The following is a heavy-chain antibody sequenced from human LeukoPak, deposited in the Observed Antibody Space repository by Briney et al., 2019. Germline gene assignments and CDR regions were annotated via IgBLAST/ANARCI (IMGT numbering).Heavy chain of an antibody. D-gene: IGHD3-10*01. J-gene: IGHJ6*02. CDR1: GFTFSSYG. Sequence: GGSLRLSCAASGFTFSSYGMHWVRQAPGKGLEWVAVIWYDGRNKYYADSVKGRFTISRDNSENTLYLQMNSLRAEDTAVYYCASVNLLLNTDNYYGMDVWGQGTTVTASS. CDR3: ASVNLLLNTDNYYGMDV. V-gene: IGHV3-33*01. CDR2: IWYDGRNK.